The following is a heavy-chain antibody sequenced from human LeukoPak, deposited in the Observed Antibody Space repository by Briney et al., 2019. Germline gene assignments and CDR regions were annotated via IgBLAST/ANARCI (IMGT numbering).Heavy chain of an antibody. V-gene: IGHV1-18*01. D-gene: IGHD5-18*01. CDR3: ARDSPRGYSYGYFEIIDY. CDR1: GYTFTSYG. Sequence: ASVKVSCKASGYTFTSYGISWVRQAPGQGLEWMGWISAYNGNTNYAQKLQGRVTMTTDTSTSTAYMELRSLRSDDTAVYYCARDSPRGYSYGYFEIIDYWGQGTLVTVSS. CDR2: ISAYNGNT. J-gene: IGHJ4*02.